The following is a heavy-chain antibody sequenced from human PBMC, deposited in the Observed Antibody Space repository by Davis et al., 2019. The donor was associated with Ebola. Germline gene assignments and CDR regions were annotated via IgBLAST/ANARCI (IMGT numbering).Heavy chain of an antibody. J-gene: IGHJ6*02. CDR2: ISSSGSTI. CDR3: ARANYDFWSSFYYYYGMDV. D-gene: IGHD3-3*01. CDR1: GFTFSSYS. V-gene: IGHV3-48*04. Sequence: GESLKISCAASGFTFSSYSMNWVRQAPGKGLERVSYISSSGSTIYYADSVKGRFTISRDNAKNSLYLQMNSLRAEDTAVYYCARANYDFWSSFYYYYGMDVWGQGTTVTVSS.